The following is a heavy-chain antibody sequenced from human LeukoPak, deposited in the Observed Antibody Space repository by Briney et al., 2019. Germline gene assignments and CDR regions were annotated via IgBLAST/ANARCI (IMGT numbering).Heavy chain of an antibody. D-gene: IGHD3-10*01. CDR1: GGSISSYY. CDR2: VHYSGST. CDR3: ASRGVVRGVSYYFDY. Sequence: SETLSLTCTVSGGSISSYYWSWIRLPPGKGLEWIGYVHYSGSTKYNPSLRSRVTISVDTSKNQFSLKLSSVTAADTAVYYCASRGVVRGVSYYFDYWGQGTLVTVSS. J-gene: IGHJ4*02. V-gene: IGHV4-59*01.